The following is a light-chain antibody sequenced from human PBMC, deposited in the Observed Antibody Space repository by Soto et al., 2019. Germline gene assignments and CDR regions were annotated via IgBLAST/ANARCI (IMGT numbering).Light chain of an antibody. Sequence: DIQMTQSPSTLSASVGDRVTITCRASQSISSWLAWYQQKPGKAPKLLIYDASSLESGVPSRFSGSGSGTEFTLTISSLQPDDFATYYCQQYNSHSPRTFGQGTKV. J-gene: IGKJ1*01. V-gene: IGKV1-5*01. CDR2: DAS. CDR3: QQYNSHSPRT. CDR1: QSISSW.